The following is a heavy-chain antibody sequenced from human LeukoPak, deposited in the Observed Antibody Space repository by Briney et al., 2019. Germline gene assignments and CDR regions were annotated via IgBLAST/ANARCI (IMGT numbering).Heavy chain of an antibody. CDR3: ARDTADYFDISGYFDY. J-gene: IGHJ4*02. Sequence: GGSLRLSCAASGFAFSSYAMRWVRQAPGKGLEWVAAISYDGTNKYSADSVKGRFTISRDKSKNPLYLQMNSLKAEDTAVYYCARDTADYFDISGYFDYWGQGTLVTVSS. V-gene: IGHV3-30*04. D-gene: IGHD3-22*01. CDR1: GFAFSSYA. CDR2: ISYDGTNK.